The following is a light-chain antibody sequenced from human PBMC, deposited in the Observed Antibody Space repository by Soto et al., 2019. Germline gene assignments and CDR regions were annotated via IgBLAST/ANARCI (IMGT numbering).Light chain of an antibody. CDR3: MSYTDSTSLV. J-gene: IGLJ1*01. V-gene: IGLV2-14*01. CDR2: EVS. CDR1: SSDVGGYKY. Sequence: ALTQPASVSGSPGQSITISCTGTSSDVGGYKYVSWYQHHPGKAPKLMIYEVSNRPSGVSNRFSGSKSDNTASLTISGLQAEDEADYYCMSYTDSTSLVFGTGTKVTVL.